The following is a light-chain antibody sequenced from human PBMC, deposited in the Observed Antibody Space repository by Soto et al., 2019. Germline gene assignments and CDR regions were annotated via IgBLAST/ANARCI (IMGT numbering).Light chain of an antibody. CDR2: AAS. V-gene: IGKV1-5*01. Sequence: DIQMTQSPSTLSGSVGDRVTITCRASQTISSWLAWYQQKPGKAPKRLIYAASTLQGGVPSRFSGSGSGTEFTLTISSLQPDDFATYYCQHYNSYSVTFGQGTKV. J-gene: IGKJ1*01. CDR1: QTISSW. CDR3: QHYNSYSVT.